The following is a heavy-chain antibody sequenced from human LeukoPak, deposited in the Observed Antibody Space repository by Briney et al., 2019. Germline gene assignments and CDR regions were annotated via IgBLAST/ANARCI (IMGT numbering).Heavy chain of an antibody. D-gene: IGHD3-16*02. CDR1: GGSISSSSYY. V-gene: IGHV4-39*02. CDR3: ARHVKDYVWGSYRSPTHIDY. CDR2: IYYSGST. Sequence: SETLSLTCIVSGGSISSSSYYWRWIRQPPGKGLEWIGSIYYSGSTYYNPSLKSRVPISVDTSQDHSSLKQGSPTPPDPAAVYCARHVKDYVWGSYRSPTHIDYWGQGTLVTVSS. J-gene: IGHJ4*02.